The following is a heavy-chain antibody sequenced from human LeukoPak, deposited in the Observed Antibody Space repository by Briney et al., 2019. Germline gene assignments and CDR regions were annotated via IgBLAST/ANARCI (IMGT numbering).Heavy chain of an antibody. Sequence: GGSLRLSCAASGFTVSANYMNWVRQAPGKGLEWVSILYSGGSTYYTDSVKGRFTTSRDNSRNTLYLHMNSLRAEDTAVYYCASERADTGGAFYFWGQGTMVTVSS. D-gene: IGHD5-18*01. V-gene: IGHV3-66*01. CDR3: ASERADTGGAFYF. CDR1: GFTVSANY. CDR2: LYSGGST. J-gene: IGHJ3*01.